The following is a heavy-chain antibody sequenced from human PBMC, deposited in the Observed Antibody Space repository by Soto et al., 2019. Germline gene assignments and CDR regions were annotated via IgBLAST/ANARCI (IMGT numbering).Heavy chain of an antibody. V-gene: IGHV1-8*01. J-gene: IGHJ6*02. CDR1: GYTFTSYD. CDR3: ARESGSYFSYYYYGMDV. D-gene: IGHD1-26*01. Sequence: QVQLVQSGAEVKKPGASVKVSCKASGYTFTSYDINWVRQATGQGLEWMGWMNPNSGNTGYAQKFQGRVTMTRNTSISTAYMGLSSLRSEDTAVYYCARESGSYFSYYYYGMDVWGQGTTVTVSS. CDR2: MNPNSGNT.